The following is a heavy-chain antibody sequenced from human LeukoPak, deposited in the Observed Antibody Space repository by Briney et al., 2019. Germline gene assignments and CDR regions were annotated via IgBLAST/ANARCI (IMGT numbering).Heavy chain of an antibody. CDR1: GCTFSSYA. J-gene: IGHJ4*02. D-gene: IGHD6-13*01. Sequence: GASVKVSCKASGCTFSSYAISWVRQARGQGLEWMGGIIPIFGTANYAQKFQGRVTITADESTSTAYMELRSLRSEDTAVYYCARGSGYSSSLLDYWGQGTLVTVSS. CDR3: ARGSGYSSSLLDY. V-gene: IGHV1-69*13. CDR2: IIPIFGTA.